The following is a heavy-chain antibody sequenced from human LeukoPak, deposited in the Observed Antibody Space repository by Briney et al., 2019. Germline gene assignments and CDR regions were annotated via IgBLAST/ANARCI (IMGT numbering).Heavy chain of an antibody. D-gene: IGHD5-18*01. CDR3: ARDTGDTAMGLFDY. V-gene: IGHV4-59*01. CDR2: IYYSGST. Sequence: PSETLSLTRTVSGGSLSSYYWSWIRQPAGKGLEWIGYIYYSGSTNYNPSLQSRVTISVDTSKNQFSRKLSSVTAADTAVYYCARDTGDTAMGLFDYWGQGTLVTVSS. CDR1: GGSLSSYY. J-gene: IGHJ4*02.